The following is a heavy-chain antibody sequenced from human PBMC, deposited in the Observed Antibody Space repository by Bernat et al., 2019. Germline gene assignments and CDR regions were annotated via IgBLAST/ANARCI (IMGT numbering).Heavy chain of an antibody. Sequence: QVQLVESGGGVVQPGRSLRLSCAASGFTFSSYGMHWVRQAPGKGLEWVAVISYDGSNKYYADSVKGLFTISRDNSKNTLYLQMNSLRAEDTAVYYCAKGWELQTIYYYYGMDVGGQGTTVTVSS. J-gene: IGHJ6*02. V-gene: IGHV3-30*18. CDR2: ISYDGSNK. CDR1: GFTFSSYG. CDR3: AKGWELQTIYYYYGMDV. D-gene: IGHD1-26*01.